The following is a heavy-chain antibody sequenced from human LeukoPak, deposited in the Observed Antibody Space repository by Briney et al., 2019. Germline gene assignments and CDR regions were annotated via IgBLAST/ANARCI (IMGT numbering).Heavy chain of an antibody. Sequence: PSETLSLTCTVSGGSISSYYWSWIRQPPGKGLEWIGYIYYSGGTNYNPSLKSRVTISVDTSKNQFSLKLSSVTAADTAVYYCARVRDYSSSWYDYYYCGMDVWGQGTTVTVSS. D-gene: IGHD6-13*01. CDR3: ARVRDYSSSWYDYYYCGMDV. V-gene: IGHV4-59*01. J-gene: IGHJ6*02. CDR1: GGSISSYY. CDR2: IYYSGGT.